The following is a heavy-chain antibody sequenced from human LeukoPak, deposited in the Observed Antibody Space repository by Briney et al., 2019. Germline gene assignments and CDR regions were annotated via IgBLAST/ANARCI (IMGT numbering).Heavy chain of an antibody. CDR1: GFTFSSYA. J-gene: IGHJ4*02. V-gene: IGHV3-30-3*01. Sequence: PGRSLRLSCAASGFTFSSYAMHWVRQAPGKGLEWVAVISYDGSNKYYADSVKGRFTISRDNSKNTLYLQMNSLRAEDTAVYYCARAETYYDFWSASRPLDYWGQGTLVTVSS. CDR3: ARAETYYDFWSASRPLDY. CDR2: ISYDGSNK. D-gene: IGHD3-3*01.